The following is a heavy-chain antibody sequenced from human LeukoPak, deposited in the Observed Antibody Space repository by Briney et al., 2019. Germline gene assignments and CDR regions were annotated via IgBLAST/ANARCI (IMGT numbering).Heavy chain of an antibody. V-gene: IGHV4-59*01. J-gene: IGHJ4*02. CDR2: IYYSGST. D-gene: IGHD3-10*01. CDR3: AVTLYGSGSYYNFDY. CDR1: GGSISSYY. Sequence: PSETLSLTCTVSGGSISSYYWSWIRQSPGKGLEWIGYIYYSGSTNYNPSLKSRVTISVDTSKNQFSLKLSSVTAADTAVYYCAVTLYGSGSYYNFDYWGQGTLITVSS.